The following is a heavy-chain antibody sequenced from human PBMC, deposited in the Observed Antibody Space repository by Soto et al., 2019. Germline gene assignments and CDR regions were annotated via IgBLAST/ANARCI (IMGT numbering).Heavy chain of an antibody. D-gene: IGHD2-8*02. J-gene: IGHJ4*02. CDR3: ARALVNGGDY. CDR1: GFTFSNYW. Sequence: EVQLVESGGGLVQPGGSLRLSCAASGFTFSNYWMTWVRQAPGKGLEWVANIKQDGSETNFVDSVKGRFTISRDNAKNSLYLQMKSLRAEDTAVYYCARALVNGGDYWFEGTLVTVSS. V-gene: IGHV3-7*01. CDR2: IKQDGSET.